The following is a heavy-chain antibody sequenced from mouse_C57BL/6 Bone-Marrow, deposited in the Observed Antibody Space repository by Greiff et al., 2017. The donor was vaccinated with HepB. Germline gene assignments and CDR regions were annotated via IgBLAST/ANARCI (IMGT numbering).Heavy chain of an antibody. D-gene: IGHD4-1*01. J-gene: IGHJ2*01. V-gene: IGHV5-4*01. CDR3: ARDGIPPDYFDY. CDR1: GFTFSSYA. Sequence: EVKLVESGGDLVKPGGSLKLSCAASGFTFSSYAMSWVRQTPEKRLEWVATISDGGSYTYYPDNVKGRFTISRDNAKNNLYLQMSHLKSEDTAMYYCARDGIPPDYFDYWGQGTTLTVSS. CDR2: ISDGGSYT.